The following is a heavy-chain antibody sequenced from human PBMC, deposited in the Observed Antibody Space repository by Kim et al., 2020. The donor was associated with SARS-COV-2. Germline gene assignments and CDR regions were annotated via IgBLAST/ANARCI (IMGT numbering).Heavy chain of an antibody. V-gene: IGHV4-34*01. Sequence: SETLSLTCAVYGGSFSGYYWSWIRQPPGKGLEWIGEINHSGSTNYNPSLKSRVTISVDTSKNQFSLKLSSVTAADTAVYYCARRRGYSYGYMPWYFDLWGRGTLVTVSS. CDR2: INHSGST. D-gene: IGHD5-18*01. J-gene: IGHJ2*01. CDR3: ARRRGYSYGYMPWYFDL. CDR1: GGSFSGYY.